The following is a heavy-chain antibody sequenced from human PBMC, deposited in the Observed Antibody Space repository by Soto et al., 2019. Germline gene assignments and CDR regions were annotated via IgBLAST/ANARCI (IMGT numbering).Heavy chain of an antibody. CDR2: IYYSGST. Sequence: QLQLQESGPGLVKPSETLSLTCTVSGGSISSSSYYWGWIRQPPGKGLEWIGSIYYSGSTYYTPSLKSRVTISVDTSKNQFSLKLSSVTAADTAVYYCARHSSSSLYYFDYWGQGTLVTVSS. D-gene: IGHD6-6*01. CDR1: GGSISSSSYY. V-gene: IGHV4-39*01. CDR3: ARHSSSSLYYFDY. J-gene: IGHJ4*02.